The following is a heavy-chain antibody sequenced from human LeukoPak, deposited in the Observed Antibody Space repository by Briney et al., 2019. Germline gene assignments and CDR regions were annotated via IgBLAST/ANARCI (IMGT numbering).Heavy chain of an antibody. J-gene: IGHJ3*02. D-gene: IGHD3-10*01. CDR3: AKSNGYGLVDI. CDR1: GFTFSSYG. CDR2: ISYDGSNK. Sequence: GGSLRLSCAASGFTFSSYGMHWVRQAPGKGLEWVAVISYDGSNKYYADSVKGRFTISRDNSKNTLYLQMNSLRAEDTAVYYCAKSNGYGLVDIWGQGTMVTVSS. V-gene: IGHV3-30*18.